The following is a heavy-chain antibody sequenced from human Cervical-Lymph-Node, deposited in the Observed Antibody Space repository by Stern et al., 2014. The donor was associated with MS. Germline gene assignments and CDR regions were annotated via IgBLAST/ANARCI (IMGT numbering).Heavy chain of an antibody. Sequence: QVQLQESGPGLVKPSGTLSLTCTVSGGSITSRDFYWGWIRQPPGRGLEXIGGIYYTGTTYYNPSLKSRATISVDPSRNQFPRRLTSVTAADTAVYYCARHHSQNYHENDYWGQGTLVSVSS. CDR2: IYYTGTT. J-gene: IGHJ4*02. D-gene: IGHD1-7*01. CDR3: ARHHSQNYHENDY. CDR1: GGSITSRDFY. V-gene: IGHV4-39*01.